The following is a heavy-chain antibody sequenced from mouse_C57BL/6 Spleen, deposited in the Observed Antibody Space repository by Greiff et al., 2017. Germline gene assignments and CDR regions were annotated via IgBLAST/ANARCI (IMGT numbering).Heavy chain of an antibody. J-gene: IGHJ4*01. Sequence: EVKLMESGEGLVKPGGSLNLSCAASGFPFSGYAMSWFRQTPERRLEWVAYISSGGDYIYYADTVKGRFTISRDNARNTLYLQMSSLKSEDTAMYYCTIYDGYYVGGAMDYWGQGTSVTVSS. V-gene: IGHV5-9-1*02. CDR2: ISSGGDYI. CDR3: TIYDGYYVGGAMDY. D-gene: IGHD2-3*01. CDR1: GFPFSGYA.